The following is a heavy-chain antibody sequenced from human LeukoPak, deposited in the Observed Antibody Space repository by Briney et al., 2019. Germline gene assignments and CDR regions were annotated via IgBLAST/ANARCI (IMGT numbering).Heavy chain of an antibody. CDR3: ITDLSELLFDY. CDR1: GFTFINAW. V-gene: IGHV3-15*01. Sequence: GGPLRLSCAASGFTFINAWMSWVRQAPGKGLEWVGRIKRKTDGGTTDYAAPVKGRFSISRDDSKNTLYLQMNSLKTEDTAVYYCITDLSELLFDYWGQGTLVTVSS. D-gene: IGHD1-26*01. CDR2: IKRKTDGGTT. J-gene: IGHJ4*02.